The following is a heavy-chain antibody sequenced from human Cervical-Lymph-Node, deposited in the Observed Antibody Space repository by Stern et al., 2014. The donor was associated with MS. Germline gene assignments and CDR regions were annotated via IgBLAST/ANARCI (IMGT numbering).Heavy chain of an antibody. CDR3: AHRPEWLRFFDY. J-gene: IGHJ4*02. CDR1: GFSLSTSGVG. V-gene: IGHV2-5*09. Sequence: VTLKESGPTLVKPTQTLTLTCTFSGFSLSTSGVGVGWIRQPPGKALEWLAIIYGDDDKRYRPSLKSRLTITKDTSKNQVVLTMTNMDPVDTATYYCAHRPEWLRFFDYWGQGTLVTVSS. CDR2: IYGDDDK. D-gene: IGHD5-12*01.